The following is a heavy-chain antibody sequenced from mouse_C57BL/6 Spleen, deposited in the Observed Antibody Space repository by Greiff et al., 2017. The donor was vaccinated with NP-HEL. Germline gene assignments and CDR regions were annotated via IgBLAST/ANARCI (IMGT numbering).Heavy chain of an antibody. CDR3: ARSGWD. J-gene: IGHJ2*01. Sequence: QVQLQQSGPELVKPGASVKMSCKASGYAFSSSWMNWVKQRPGQGLEWIGRIYPGDGDTNYNGKFKGKATLTADKSSSTAYMQLSSLTSEDSAVYFCARSGWDWGQGTTLTVSS. CDR1: GYAFSSSW. CDR2: IYPGDGDT. D-gene: IGHD1-1*02. V-gene: IGHV1-82*01.